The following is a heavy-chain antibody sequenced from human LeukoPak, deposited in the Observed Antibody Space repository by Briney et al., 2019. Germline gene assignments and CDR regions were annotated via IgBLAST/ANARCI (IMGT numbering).Heavy chain of an antibody. CDR3: AKDKYSGSYHSTPADY. V-gene: IGHV3-23*01. Sequence: GGSLRLSCAASGFTFSSYAMSWVRQAPGKGLEWVSAISGSGGSTYYADSVKGRFTISRDNSKNTLYLQMNSLGAEDTAVYYCAKDKYSGSYHSTPADYWGQGTLVTVSS. J-gene: IGHJ4*02. CDR2: ISGSGGST. D-gene: IGHD1-26*01. CDR1: GFTFSSYA.